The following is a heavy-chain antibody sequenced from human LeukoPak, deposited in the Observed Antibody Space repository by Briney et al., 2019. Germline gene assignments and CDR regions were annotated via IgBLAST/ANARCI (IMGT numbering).Heavy chain of an antibody. V-gene: IGHV4-39*01. CDR2: TYYSRNT. J-gene: IGHJ4*02. Sequence: PSETLSLTCTVSGGSISSSANFWGWVRQPPGRGLEWIASTYYSRNTYYKPSLKRRVTISVDTSKNQFSLKLSSVTAADTAVYYCARHEEEDGYNAKTLDYWGQGTLVTVSS. CDR1: GGSISSSANF. CDR3: ARHEEEDGYNAKTLDY. D-gene: IGHD5-24*01.